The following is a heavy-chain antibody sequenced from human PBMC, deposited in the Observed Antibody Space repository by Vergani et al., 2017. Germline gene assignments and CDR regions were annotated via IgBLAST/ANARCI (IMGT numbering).Heavy chain of an antibody. CDR3: ARERFLETLYYYYMDV. CDR1: GGSISSGSYY. CDR2: IYTSGST. Sequence: QVQLQESGPGLVKPSQTLSLTCTVSGGSISSGSYYWSWIRQPAGKGLEWIGRIYTSGSTNYNPSLKSRVTISVDTSKNQFSLSLSSVTAADTAVYYCARERFLETLYYYYMDVWGKGTTVTVSS. D-gene: IGHD3-3*01. J-gene: IGHJ6*03. V-gene: IGHV4-61*02.